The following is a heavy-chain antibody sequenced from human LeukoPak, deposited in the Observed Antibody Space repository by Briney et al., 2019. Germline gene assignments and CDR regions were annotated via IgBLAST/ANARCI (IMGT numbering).Heavy chain of an antibody. Sequence: SETLSLTCAVSGGSISSGAYWGWVRQPPGKGLEWIGTIYHGGSTYYNPSLNSRVTISIDTSKNQFSLKLTSVTAVDTAVYYCANSWYYLDSSGLPKSDAFDRWGQGTLVTVSS. V-gene: IGHV4-38-2*01. D-gene: IGHD3-22*01. J-gene: IGHJ3*01. CDR1: GGSISSGAY. CDR3: ANSWYYLDSSGLPKSDAFDR. CDR2: IYHGGST.